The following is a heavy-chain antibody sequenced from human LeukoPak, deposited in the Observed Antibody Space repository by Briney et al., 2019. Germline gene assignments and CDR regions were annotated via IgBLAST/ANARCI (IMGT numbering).Heavy chain of an antibody. D-gene: IGHD3-10*01. J-gene: IGHJ5*02. Sequence: ASVKVSCKASGYTFSGYYLHWVRQAPGQGLEWMGWINTNTGNPTYAQGFTGRFVFSLDTSVSTAYLQISSLKAEDTAVYYCAREGAKTPLLWFGESYNWFDPWGQGTLVTVSS. V-gene: IGHV7-4-1*02. CDR2: INTNTGNP. CDR1: GYTFSGYY. CDR3: AREGAKTPLLWFGESYNWFDP.